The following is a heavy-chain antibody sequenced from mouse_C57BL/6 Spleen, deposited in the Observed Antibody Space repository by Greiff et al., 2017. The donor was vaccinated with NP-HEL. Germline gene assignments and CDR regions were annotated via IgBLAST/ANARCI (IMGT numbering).Heavy chain of an antibody. CDR3: ASGGVRAMDY. D-gene: IGHD2-1*01. V-gene: IGHV3-6*01. J-gene: IGHJ4*01. Sequence: EVKLMESGPGLVKPSQSLSLTCSVTGYSITSGYYWNWIRQFPGNKLEWMGYISYDGSNNYNPSLKNRISITRDTSKNQFFLKLNSVTTEDTATYYCASGGVRAMDYWGQGTSVTVSS. CDR1: GYSITSGYY. CDR2: ISYDGSN.